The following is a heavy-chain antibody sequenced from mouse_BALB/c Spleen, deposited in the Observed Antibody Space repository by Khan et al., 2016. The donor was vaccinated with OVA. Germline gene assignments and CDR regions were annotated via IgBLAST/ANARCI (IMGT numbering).Heavy chain of an antibody. D-gene: IGHD2-14*01. J-gene: IGHJ3*01. CDR1: GYTFTTYT. Sequence: QVQLQQSGAELARPGASVKMSCKASGYTFTTYTMHWVKQRPGQGLEWIGYINPSNGYTNYNQEFKDKSTLTADKSSSTAYMQLSSLTSDYSAVYYCAREGAYYRSDGWFSYWGQGTLVTVSA. CDR3: AREGAYYRSDGWFSY. CDR2: INPSNGYT. V-gene: IGHV1-4*01.